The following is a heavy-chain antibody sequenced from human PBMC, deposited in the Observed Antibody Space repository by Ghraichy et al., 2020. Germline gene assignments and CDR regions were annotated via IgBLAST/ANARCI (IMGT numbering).Heavy chain of an antibody. J-gene: IGHJ3*02. CDR1: GFTVSSNY. D-gene: IGHD3-9*01. CDR2: IYSGGST. V-gene: IGHV3-66*01. CDR3: ARGARYFDWFGLLDI. Sequence: LSLTCAASGFTVSSNYMSWVRQAPGKGLEWVSVIYSGGSTYYADSVKGRFTISRDNSKNTLYLQMNSLRAEDTAVYYCARGARYFDWFGLLDIWGQGTMVTVSS.